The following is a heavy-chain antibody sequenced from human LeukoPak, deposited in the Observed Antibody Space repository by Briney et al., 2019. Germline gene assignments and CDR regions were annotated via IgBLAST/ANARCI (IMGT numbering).Heavy chain of an antibody. V-gene: IGHV3-74*01. CDR2: INTDGSST. Sequence: GGSLRLSCAASGFTFSSYWMHWVRQAPGKGLVWVSRINTDGSSTSYADSVKVRFTISRDNAKNTLYLQMNSLRAEETAVYYCARVGMEGYCSSTSCYNNWFDPWGQGTLVTVSS. CDR3: ARVGMEGYCSSTSCYNNWFDP. CDR1: GFTFSSYW. J-gene: IGHJ5*02. D-gene: IGHD2-2*02.